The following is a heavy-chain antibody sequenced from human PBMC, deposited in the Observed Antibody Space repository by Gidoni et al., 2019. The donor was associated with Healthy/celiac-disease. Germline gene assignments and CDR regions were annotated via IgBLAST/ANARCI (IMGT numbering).Heavy chain of an antibody. CDR1: GYSFTSYW. CDR2: IYPGDSDT. J-gene: IGHJ5*02. V-gene: IGHV5-51*01. D-gene: IGHD1-26*01. Sequence: EVQLVKSGAEVKKPGESLKISCKGSGYSFTSYWIGWVRQMPGEGLEWTGIIYPGDSDTRYSPSFQGQVTISADKSIITAYLQWSSLKASDTAMYYCARHSVAVGAAWFDPWGQGTLVTVSS. CDR3: ARHSVAVGAAWFDP.